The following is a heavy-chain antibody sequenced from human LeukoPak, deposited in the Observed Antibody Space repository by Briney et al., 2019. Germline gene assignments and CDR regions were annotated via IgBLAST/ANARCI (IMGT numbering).Heavy chain of an antibody. CDR1: GFTFGDYA. J-gene: IGHJ4*02. V-gene: IGHV3-49*04. Sequence: GGSLRLSCTASGFTFGDYAMSWVRQAPGKGLEWVGFIRSKAYGGTTEYAAAVKGRFTISRDDYKSIAYLQMNSLKTEDTAVYYCTRARLWSGYYTPFGYWGQGTLVTVSS. D-gene: IGHD3-3*01. CDR3: TRARLWSGYYTPFGY. CDR2: IRSKAYGGTT.